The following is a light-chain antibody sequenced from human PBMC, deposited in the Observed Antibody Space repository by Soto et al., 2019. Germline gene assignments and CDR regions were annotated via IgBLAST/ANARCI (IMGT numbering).Light chain of an antibody. J-gene: IGLJ2*01. Sequence: QLVLTQSPSASASLGASVKLTCTLSSGHSSYAIAWHQQQPEKGPRYLMKLNSDGSHSKGDGIPDRFSGSSSGAERYLTISSLQSEDEADYSCQTWGTGIVVFGGGTKVTV. V-gene: IGLV4-69*01. CDR1: SGHSSYA. CDR3: QTWGTGIVV. CDR2: LNSDGSH.